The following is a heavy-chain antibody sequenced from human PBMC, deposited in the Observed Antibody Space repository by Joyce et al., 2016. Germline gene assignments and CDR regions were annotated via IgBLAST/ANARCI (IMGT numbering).Heavy chain of an antibody. D-gene: IGHD2-15*01. J-gene: IGHJ5*02. Sequence: QVQLVQSGAEVKKPGASVKVSCKASGYTFTSYGISWVRQAPGQGPEWMGWISAYNGNTNYAQKLQGRVTMTTDTSTSTAYMELRSLRSDDTAVYYCAREAYDCSGGSCYSSWFDPWGQGTLVTVSS. CDR1: GYTFTSYG. CDR3: AREAYDCSGGSCYSSWFDP. CDR2: ISAYNGNT. V-gene: IGHV1-18*01.